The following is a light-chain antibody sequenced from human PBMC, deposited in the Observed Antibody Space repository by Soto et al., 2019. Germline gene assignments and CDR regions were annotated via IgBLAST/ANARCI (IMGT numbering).Light chain of an antibody. CDR3: QQYNNYWT. Sequence: DIQMTQSPSTLSASVGDRVTITCRASQSISSWLAWYQQKPGKAPKLLIYKASSLESGVPSRFSGSGSGTEFTLTITSLQPDDFATYYCQQYNNYWTSGQGTKV. CDR2: KAS. CDR1: QSISSW. J-gene: IGKJ1*01. V-gene: IGKV1-5*03.